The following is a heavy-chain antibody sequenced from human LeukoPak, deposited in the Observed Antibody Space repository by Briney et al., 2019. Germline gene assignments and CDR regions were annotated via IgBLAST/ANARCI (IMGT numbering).Heavy chain of an antibody. Sequence: GGSLRLSCAASGFTSSSYAMSWVRQAPGKGLEWVSAISGSGGSTYYADSVKGRFTISRDNSKNTLYLQMNSLRAEDTAVYYCAKEGLAYYYDSSGYPAFDYWGQGTLVTVSS. D-gene: IGHD3-22*01. V-gene: IGHV3-23*01. J-gene: IGHJ4*02. CDR1: GFTSSSYA. CDR3: AKEGLAYYYDSSGYPAFDY. CDR2: ISGSGGST.